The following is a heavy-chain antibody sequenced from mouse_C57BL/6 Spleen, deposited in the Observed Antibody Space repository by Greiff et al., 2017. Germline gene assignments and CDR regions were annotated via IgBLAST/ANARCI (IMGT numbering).Heavy chain of an antibody. V-gene: IGHV1-80*01. D-gene: IGHD2-5*01. CDR3: ARFYSNYPYFDY. CDR2: IYPGDGDT. J-gene: IGHJ2*01. CDR1: GYAFSSYW. Sequence: QVQLQQSGAELVKPGASVKISCKASGYAFSSYWMNWVKQRPGKGLEWIGQIYPGDGDTNYNGKFKGTATLTADKSSSTAYMQLSSLTSEDSAVYFCARFYSNYPYFDYWGQGTTLTVSS.